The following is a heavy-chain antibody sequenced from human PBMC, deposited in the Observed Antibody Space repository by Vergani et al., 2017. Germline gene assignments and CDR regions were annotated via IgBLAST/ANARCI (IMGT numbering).Heavy chain of an antibody. CDR2: IRYDGSNK. CDR3: AKDPYYYDGSGAY. D-gene: IGHD3-22*01. Sequence: QVQLVESGGGVVQPGGSLRLSCAASGFTFSSYGMHWVRQAPGKGLEWVAFIRYDGSNKYYADSVKGRFTISRDNSKNTLYLQMNSLRAEDTAVYYCAKDPYYYDGSGAYWGQGTLVTVSS. V-gene: IGHV3-30*02. CDR1: GFTFSSYG. J-gene: IGHJ4*02.